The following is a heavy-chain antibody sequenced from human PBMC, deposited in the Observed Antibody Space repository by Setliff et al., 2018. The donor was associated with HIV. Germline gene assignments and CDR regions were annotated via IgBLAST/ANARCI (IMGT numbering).Heavy chain of an antibody. CDR3: ARDPGRYNGMDV. V-gene: IGHV3-66*01. D-gene: IGHD1-20*01. J-gene: IGHJ6*02. CDR1: GFTVSNDY. CDR2: IHSGGST. Sequence: PGGSLRLSCAASGFTVSNDYMSWVRQAPGRGLEWVSVIHSGGSTSYADSVKGRFIISRDNSKNTLYLQMNSLRAEDTAVYYCARDPGRYNGMDVWGQGTTVTVSS.